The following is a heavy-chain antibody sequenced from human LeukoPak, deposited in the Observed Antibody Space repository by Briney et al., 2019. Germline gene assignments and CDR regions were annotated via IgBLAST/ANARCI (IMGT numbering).Heavy chain of an antibody. J-gene: IGHJ4*02. CDR2: ISYTGSNK. CDR3: ARAFVGENFDY. V-gene: IGHV3-48*03. CDR1: GVTFSSYE. D-gene: IGHD3-10*01. Sequence: GGSLRLSCAASGVTFSSYEMNWVRQAPGMGLEWLSYISYTGSNKYYADSVKGRFTISRDNAKNSLYLQMNSLRAEDTAVYFYARAFVGENFDYWGQGTLVTVSS.